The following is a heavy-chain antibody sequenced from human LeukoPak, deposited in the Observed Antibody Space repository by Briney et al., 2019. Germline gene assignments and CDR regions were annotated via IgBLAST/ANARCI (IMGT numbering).Heavy chain of an antibody. CDR3: VKVTAAGSVDH. J-gene: IGHJ4*02. D-gene: IGHD6-13*01. CDR2: IGWNSGGI. V-gene: IGHV3-9*01. CDR1: GFTFDDYA. Sequence: PGRSLRLSCAASGFTFDDYAMHWVRQAPGKGLEWVSGIGWNSGGIVYADSVKGRFTISRDNAKKSLYLQMNSLGAEDTALYYCVKVTAAGSVDHWGQGTLVTVSS.